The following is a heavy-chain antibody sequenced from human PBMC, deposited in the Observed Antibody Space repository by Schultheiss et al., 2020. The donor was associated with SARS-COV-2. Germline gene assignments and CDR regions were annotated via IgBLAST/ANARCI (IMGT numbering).Heavy chain of an antibody. CDR1: GGTFSSYA. Sequence: SVKVSCKASGGTFSSYAISWVRQAPGQGLEWMGGIIPIFGTANYAQKFQGRVTITADKSTSTAYMELSSLRSEDTAVYYCAKDRVVAGPIDYWGQGTLVTVSS. CDR2: IIPIFGTA. D-gene: IGHD6-19*01. CDR3: AKDRVVAGPIDY. V-gene: IGHV1-69*06. J-gene: IGHJ4*02.